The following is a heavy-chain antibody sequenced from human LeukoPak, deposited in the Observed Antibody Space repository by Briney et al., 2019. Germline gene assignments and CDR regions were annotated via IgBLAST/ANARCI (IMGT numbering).Heavy chain of an antibody. V-gene: IGHV3-21*01. CDR1: GFTFSSYS. D-gene: IGHD3-10*01. J-gene: IGHJ3*02. CDR2: ISSSSSYI. Sequence: GGSLRLSCAASGFTFSSYSMNWVRQAPGKGLEWVSSISSSSSYIYYADSGQGRFNISRDNAKNSLYLQMNSLPADDTAIYYCARDLRVWYGTAEIWGQGTMVTVSS. CDR3: ARDLRVWYGTAEI.